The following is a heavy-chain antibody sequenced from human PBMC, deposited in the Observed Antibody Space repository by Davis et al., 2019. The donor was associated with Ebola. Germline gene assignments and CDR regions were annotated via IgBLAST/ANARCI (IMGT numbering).Heavy chain of an antibody. D-gene: IGHD4-17*01. J-gene: IGHJ4*02. V-gene: IGHV3-15*01. Sequence: GESLKISCAASGFTFSNAWMRWVRQAPGKGLEWVGRIKSKAVGGATDYGAPVKGRFTISRDDSKNMLYLQMNSLKTEDTAVYYCTSPWYGDYSDYWGQGTLVTVSS. CDR3: TSPWYGDYSDY. CDR2: IKSKAVGGAT. CDR1: GFTFSNAW.